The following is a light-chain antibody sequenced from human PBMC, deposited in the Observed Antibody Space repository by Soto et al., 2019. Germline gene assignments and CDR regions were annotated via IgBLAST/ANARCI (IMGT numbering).Light chain of an antibody. CDR1: QSVSSSY. Sequence: EIVLTQSPGTLSLSPGERATLSCRASQSVSSSYLAWYQQKPGQAPRLLIYGASIRATGISDRFSGSGSGTDFTLSISRLEPEDFAVYYCQHYVSSPWTFGQGTGGYQ. CDR3: QHYVSSPWT. V-gene: IGKV3-20*01. CDR2: GAS. J-gene: IGKJ1*01.